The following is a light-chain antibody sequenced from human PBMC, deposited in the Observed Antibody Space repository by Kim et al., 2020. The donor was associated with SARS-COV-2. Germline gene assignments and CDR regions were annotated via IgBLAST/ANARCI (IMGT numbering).Light chain of an antibody. V-gene: IGKV1-5*03. CDR1: QRLSPW. CDR2: KVS. CDR3: QQYNSYST. J-gene: IGKJ2*01. Sequence: LSASVGDRLPITCRARQRLSPWLAWYQQKPGKAPKLLIYKVSSLQSGVPSRFSGSGSGTEFTLTISSLQPDDFATYYCQQYNSYSTFGQGTKLEI.